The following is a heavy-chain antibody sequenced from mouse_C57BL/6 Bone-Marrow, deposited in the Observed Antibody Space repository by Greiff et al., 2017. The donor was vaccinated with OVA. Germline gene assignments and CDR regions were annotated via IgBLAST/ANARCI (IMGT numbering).Heavy chain of an antibody. CDR1: GYTFTSYW. Sequence: VKLQQPGAELVKPGASVKMSCKASGYTFTSYWITWVKQRPGQGLEWIGDIYPGSGSTNYNEKFKSKATLTVDTSSSTAYMQLSSLTSEDSAVYYCAGITTPYYAMDYWGQGTSVTVSS. V-gene: IGHV1-55*01. CDR2: IYPGSGST. CDR3: AGITTPYYAMDY. J-gene: IGHJ4*01. D-gene: IGHD2-4*01.